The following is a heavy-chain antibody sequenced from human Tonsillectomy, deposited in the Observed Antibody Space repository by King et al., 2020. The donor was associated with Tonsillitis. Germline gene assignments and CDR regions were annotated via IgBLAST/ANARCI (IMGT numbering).Heavy chain of an antibody. CDR1: GGSISNYY. CDR3: ASGRPDHSAFDI. Sequence: QLQESGPGLVKPSETLSLTCTVSGGSISNYYWSWIRQPPGKGLEWIGYIYYSGSTNYNPSLKSRVTISVDTSKNQFSLKLSSVTAADTAVYYCASGRPDHSAFDIWGQGTMVTVSS. V-gene: IGHV4-59*01. CDR2: IYYSGST. J-gene: IGHJ3*02.